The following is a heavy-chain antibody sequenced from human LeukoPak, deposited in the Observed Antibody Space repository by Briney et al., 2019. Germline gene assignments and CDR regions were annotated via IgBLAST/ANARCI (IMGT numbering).Heavy chain of an antibody. CDR2: INNHGKT. Sequence: ASVKVSCKASGYTFTGYYMHWVRQAPGQGLEWMGWINNHGKTNSPQNLQGRVTMTTDTSTNTGYMELRGLRSDDTAVYYCAVSYYDSSGYYDYWGQGTLVIVSS. CDR1: GYTFTGYY. D-gene: IGHD3-22*01. CDR3: AVSYYDSSGYYDY. J-gene: IGHJ4*02. V-gene: IGHV1/OR15-2*02.